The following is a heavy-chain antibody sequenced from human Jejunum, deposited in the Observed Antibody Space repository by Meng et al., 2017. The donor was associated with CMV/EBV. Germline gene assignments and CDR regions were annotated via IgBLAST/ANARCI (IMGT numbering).Heavy chain of an antibody. D-gene: IGHD3-3*01. CDR1: NNYA. CDR3: ATQMTYYASWRGYPPFDY. Sequence: NNYAMSGVRQAPGQGLEWMGTIITVDGTTSYAQKLRPRVTITADRSTYTAYMELSSLTSDDTAVYYCATQMTYYASWRGYPPFDYWGQGTLVTVSS. CDR2: IITVDGTT. V-gene: IGHV1-69*04. J-gene: IGHJ4*02.